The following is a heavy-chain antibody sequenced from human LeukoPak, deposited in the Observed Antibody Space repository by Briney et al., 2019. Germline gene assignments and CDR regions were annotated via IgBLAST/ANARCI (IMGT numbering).Heavy chain of an antibody. Sequence: ASVKVSCKASGYTFTSYGISWVRQAPGRGLEWMGWISAYNGNTNYAQKLQGRVTMTTDTSTSTAYMELRSLRSDDTAVYYCASTVPYCSGGSCRRYYYFDYWGQGTLVTVSS. CDR2: ISAYNGNT. CDR3: ASTVPYCSGGSCRRYYYFDY. V-gene: IGHV1-18*01. J-gene: IGHJ4*02. CDR1: GYTFTSYG. D-gene: IGHD2-15*01.